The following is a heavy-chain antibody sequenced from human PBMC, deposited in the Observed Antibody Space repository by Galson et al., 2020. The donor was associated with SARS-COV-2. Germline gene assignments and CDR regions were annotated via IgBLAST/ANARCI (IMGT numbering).Heavy chain of an antibody. CDR2: ISYDGTNK. CDR1: GFTFNTYA. V-gene: IGHV3-30-3*01. J-gene: IGHJ4*02. Sequence: RGSLRLSCAASGFTFNTYAVHWFRQAPGKGLDWVAVISYDGTNKYYAESVKGRFTISRDNSRNTLSLQMSSLRAEDTAVYYCARGTTVTTNGPSDFWGQGTLVTVST. CDR3: ARGTTVTTNGPSDF. D-gene: IGHD4-17*01.